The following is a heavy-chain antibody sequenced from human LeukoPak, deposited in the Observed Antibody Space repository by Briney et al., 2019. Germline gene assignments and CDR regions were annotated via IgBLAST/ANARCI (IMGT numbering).Heavy chain of an antibody. J-gene: IGHJ3*02. Sequence: SETLSRTCTVSGGSISSSSYYGGWIRQPPGKGLEWIGSIYYSGSTYYNPSLKSRVTISVDTSKNQFSLKLSSVTAADTAVYYCARQSGYYSVDAFDIWGQGTMVTVSS. D-gene: IGHD3-22*01. V-gene: IGHV4-39*01. CDR3: ARQSGYYSVDAFDI. CDR1: GGSISSSSYY. CDR2: IYYSGST.